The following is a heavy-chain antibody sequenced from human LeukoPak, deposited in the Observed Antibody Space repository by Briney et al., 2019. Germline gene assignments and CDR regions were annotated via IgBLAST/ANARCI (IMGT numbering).Heavy chain of an antibody. V-gene: IGHV4-34*01. CDR3: ARHVQLRMAGYDYVWGSYRYPSYFDY. J-gene: IGHJ4*02. D-gene: IGHD3-16*02. Sequence: MSSETLSLTCAVYGGSFSGYYWSWIRQPPGKGLEWIGEINHSGSTNYNPSLKSRVTISVDTSKNQFSLKLSSVTAADTAVYYCARHVQLRMAGYDYVWGSYRYPSYFDYWGQRTLVTVSS. CDR1: GGSFSGYY. CDR2: INHSGST.